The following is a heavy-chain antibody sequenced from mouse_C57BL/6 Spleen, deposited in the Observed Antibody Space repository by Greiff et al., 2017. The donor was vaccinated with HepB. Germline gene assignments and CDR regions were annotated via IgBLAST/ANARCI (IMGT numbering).Heavy chain of an antibody. CDR3: ARINYYGSSYYAMDY. Sequence: EVQRVESGGGLVKPGGSLKLSCAASGFTFSDYGMHWVRQAPEKGLEWVAYISSGSSTIYYADTVKGRFTISRDNAKNTLFLQMTSLRSEDTAMYYCARINYYGSSYYAMDYWGQGTSVTVSS. D-gene: IGHD1-1*01. J-gene: IGHJ4*01. CDR2: ISSGSSTI. V-gene: IGHV5-17*01. CDR1: GFTFSDYG.